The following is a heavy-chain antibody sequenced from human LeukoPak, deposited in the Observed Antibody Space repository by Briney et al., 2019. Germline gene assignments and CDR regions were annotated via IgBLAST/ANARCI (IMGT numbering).Heavy chain of an antibody. CDR1: GFTFSAYS. V-gene: IGHV3-48*01. CDR2: ISSSGTNI. J-gene: IGHJ4*03. Sequence: PGGSLRLSCAVSGFTFSAYSTNWVRQAPGKGLEWVSYISSSGTNIHYADSVKGRFTFSRDNAKNSLYLQMSSLRVEDTAVYFCAREEVRGYLDYWGQGILVTVSS. CDR3: AREEVRGYLDY.